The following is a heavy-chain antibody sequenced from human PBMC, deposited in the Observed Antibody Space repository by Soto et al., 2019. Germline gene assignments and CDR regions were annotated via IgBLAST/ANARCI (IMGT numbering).Heavy chain of an antibody. D-gene: IGHD1-26*01. CDR2: ISYDGSNK. CDR1: GFTVSSYG. Sequence: RLSGVASGFTVSSYGMHWVRQAPGKGLEWVAVISYDGSNKYYADSVKGRFTISRDNSKNMLYLQMNGLRADDTAVYHCAKGQKSGTYRFYFHYRAQGAM. V-gene: IGHV3-30*18. J-gene: IGHJ4*02. CDR3: AKGQKSGTYRFYFHY.